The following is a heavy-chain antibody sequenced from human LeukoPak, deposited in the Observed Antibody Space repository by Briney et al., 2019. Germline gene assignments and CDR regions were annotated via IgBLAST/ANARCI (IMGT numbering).Heavy chain of an antibody. J-gene: IGHJ3*02. CDR1: GFTFSSYW. CDR3: AREGPLIVQTDDAFDI. Sequence: GGSLRLSCAASGFTFSSYWMSWVRQAPGKGLEWVANIKQDGSEKYYVDSVKGRFTNSRDNAKNSLYLQMNSLRAEDTAVYYCAREGPLIVQTDDAFDIWGQGTMVTVSS. V-gene: IGHV3-7*01. D-gene: IGHD3-22*01. CDR2: IKQDGSEK.